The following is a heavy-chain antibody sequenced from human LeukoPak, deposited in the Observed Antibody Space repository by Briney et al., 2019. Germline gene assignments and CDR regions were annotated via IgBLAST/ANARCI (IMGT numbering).Heavy chain of an antibody. Sequence: GASGKVSCKASGYTFTIYGISWGRQAPGQGLEWMGGISAYNGNTNYAQKLKGRVTMTTDTSTSTAYMELRSLRSDDTAVYYCARDNGGYCDYFDYWGQGTLVTVSS. CDR3: ARDNGGYCDYFDY. V-gene: IGHV1-18*01. J-gene: IGHJ4*02. CDR1: GYTFTIYG. CDR2: ISAYNGNT. D-gene: IGHD2-8*01.